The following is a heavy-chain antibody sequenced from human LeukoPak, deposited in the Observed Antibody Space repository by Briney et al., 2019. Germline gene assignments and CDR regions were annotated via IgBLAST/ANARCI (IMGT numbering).Heavy chain of an antibody. V-gene: IGHV1-2*02. CDR3: ARHISDYYDSSGYWLGYFDY. Sequence: ASVTVSCKASGYTFTDYYIHWVRQAPGQGLEWMGWINPHSGGTNYAQKFQGRVTMTRDTSISTAYMELSRLRSDDTAVYYCARHISDYYDSSGYWLGYFDYWGQGTLVTVSS. CDR1: GYTFTDYY. CDR2: INPHSGGT. D-gene: IGHD3-22*01. J-gene: IGHJ4*02.